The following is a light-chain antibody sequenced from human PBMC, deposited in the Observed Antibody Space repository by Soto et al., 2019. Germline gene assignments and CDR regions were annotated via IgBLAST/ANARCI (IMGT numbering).Light chain of an antibody. CDR2: DAS. CDR3: QRFNSYPFT. Sequence: AIQLTQSPSSLSASVGDRVTITCLASQGISSALAWYQQKPGKAPKLLIYDASSLESGVPSRFSGSGSGTDFTLTVSSLQPEDFATYFCQRFNSYPFTFGQGTRLEIK. J-gene: IGKJ5*01. CDR1: QGISSA. V-gene: IGKV1-13*02.